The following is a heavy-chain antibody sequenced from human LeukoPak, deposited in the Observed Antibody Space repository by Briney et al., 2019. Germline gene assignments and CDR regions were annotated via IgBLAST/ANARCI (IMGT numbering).Heavy chain of an antibody. Sequence: ASVKVSCKASGYTFTGYYMHWVRQAPGRGPEWMGWINPNSGGTTYAQKFQGRVTMTRDTSISTAYMELSRLRSDDTAVYYCARYPTGVRWRYFDYWGQGTLVTVSS. CDR2: INPNSGGT. CDR3: ARYPTGVRWRYFDY. V-gene: IGHV1-2*02. D-gene: IGHD4-23*01. J-gene: IGHJ4*02. CDR1: GYTFTGYY.